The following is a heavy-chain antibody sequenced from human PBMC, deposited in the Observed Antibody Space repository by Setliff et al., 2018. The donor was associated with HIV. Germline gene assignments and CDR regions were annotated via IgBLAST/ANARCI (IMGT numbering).Heavy chain of an antibody. CDR1: GGSLSGFY. CDR3: ARGRKKTLAVSGTRYFDF. J-gene: IGHJ4*02. Sequence: SETLSLTCAVYGGSLSGFYWTFIRQSPGKGLEWIGEVTHSGTTTYDPSLKRRITISVDTSKNQFSLKLTSVTAADMGVYYCARGRKKTLAVSGTRYFDFWGQGTLVTVSS. D-gene: IGHD6-19*01. CDR2: VTHSGTT. V-gene: IGHV4-34*01.